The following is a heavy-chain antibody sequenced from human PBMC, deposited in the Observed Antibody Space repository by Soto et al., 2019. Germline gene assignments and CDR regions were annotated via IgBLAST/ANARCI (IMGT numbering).Heavy chain of an antibody. CDR1: GFTFSNYW. V-gene: IGHV3-7*01. CDR2: IKQDGGEK. CDR3: AREIYGTPVDY. J-gene: IGHJ4*02. Sequence: VGSLRLSCAASGFTFSNYWLSWVRQAPGKGLEWVASIKQDGGEKYFVDSVKGRFTISRDNAKNSLYLQMNSLRAEDTAVYYCAREIYGTPVDYCGQGTLVTVSS. D-gene: IGHD3-10*01.